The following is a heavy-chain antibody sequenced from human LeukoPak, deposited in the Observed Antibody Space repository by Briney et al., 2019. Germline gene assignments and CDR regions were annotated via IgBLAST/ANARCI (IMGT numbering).Heavy chain of an antibody. CDR1: GYTFTSYG. CDR3: ARYLREDIVVVPAASPFN. J-gene: IGHJ4*02. V-gene: IGHV1-18*01. CDR2: ISAYNGNT. Sequence: ASVKVSCKASGYTFTSYGISWVRQAPGQGREWMGWISAYNGNTNYAQKLQGRVTMTTDTSTSTAYMELRSLRSDDTAVYYCARYLREDIVVVPAASPFNWGQGTLVTVSS. D-gene: IGHD2-2*01.